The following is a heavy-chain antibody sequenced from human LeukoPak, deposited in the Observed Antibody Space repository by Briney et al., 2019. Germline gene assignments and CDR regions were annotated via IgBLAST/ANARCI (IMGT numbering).Heavy chain of an antibody. J-gene: IGHJ4*02. CDR3: ARIRCTNGVCSPFDY. D-gene: IGHD2-8*01. V-gene: IGHV2-70*11. CDR2: IDWDDDK. Sequence: SGPTLVNPTQTLTLTCTFSGFSLSTSGMCVSWIRQPPGKALEWLARIDWDDDKYYSTSLKTRLTISKDTSKNQVVLTMTNMDPVDTATYYCARIRCTNGVCSPFDYWGQGTLVTVSS. CDR1: GFSLSTSGMC.